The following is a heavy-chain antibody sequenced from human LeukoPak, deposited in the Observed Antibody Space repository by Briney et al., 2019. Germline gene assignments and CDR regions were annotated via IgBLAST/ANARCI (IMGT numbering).Heavy chain of an antibody. D-gene: IGHD3-10*02. Sequence: ASVKVSCRASGYTFTTYAISWVRQAPGQGLEWMGWISVYNGNTNYAQKFQGRVSMTTDTSTSTAYMELRSLSSDDTAVYYCAIDLKGAIACTGLSAGMDVWGQGTPVTVSS. CDR2: ISVYNGNT. CDR1: GYTFTTYA. J-gene: IGHJ6*02. CDR3: AIDLKGAIACTGLSAGMDV. V-gene: IGHV1-18*01.